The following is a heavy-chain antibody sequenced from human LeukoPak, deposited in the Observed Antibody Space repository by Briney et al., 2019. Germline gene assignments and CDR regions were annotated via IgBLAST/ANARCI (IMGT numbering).Heavy chain of an antibody. CDR1: GGSFSGYY. J-gene: IGHJ5*02. V-gene: IGHV4-34*01. D-gene: IGHD6-19*01. CDR3: ARGLQRSGWKTGRGNWFDP. CDR2: INHSRST. Sequence: PSETLSLTCAVYGGSFSGYYWSWIRQPPGKGLEWIGEINHSRSTNYNPSLKSRVTISVDTSKNQFSLKLSSVTAADTAVYYCARGLQRSGWKTGRGNWFDPWGQGTLVTVSS.